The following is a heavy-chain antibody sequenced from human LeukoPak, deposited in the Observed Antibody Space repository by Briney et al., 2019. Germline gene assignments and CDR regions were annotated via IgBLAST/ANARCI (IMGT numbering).Heavy chain of an antibody. Sequence: GASVKVSCKASGYTFTSYYMHWVRQAPGQGLEWMGIINPSGGSTSYAQKFQGRVTMTRDTSTSTVYMELSSLRSEDTAVYYCARVLEQQLFSLYYFDYWGQGTLVTVSS. CDR2: INPSGGST. J-gene: IGHJ4*02. CDR1: GYTFTSYY. CDR3: ARVLEQQLFSLYYFDY. V-gene: IGHV1-46*01. D-gene: IGHD6-13*01.